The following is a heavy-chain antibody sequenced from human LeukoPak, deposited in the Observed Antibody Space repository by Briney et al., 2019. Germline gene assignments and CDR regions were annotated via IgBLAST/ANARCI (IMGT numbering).Heavy chain of an antibody. D-gene: IGHD3-10*01. J-gene: IGHJ6*03. CDR3: ARDGLYDLTVVQGVVTDYCYYYMDV. CDR1: GYTYTGYY. CDR2: INPYSGDT. V-gene: IGHV1-2*02. Sequence: ASVKVSCKASGYTYTGYYVHWVRQAPGQGLEWMGWINPYSGDTNYAQKFQGRVTMTRDTPISTAYMELSRLRFDDTAVYYCARDGLYDLTVVQGVVTDYCYYYMDVWGKGTTVTVSS.